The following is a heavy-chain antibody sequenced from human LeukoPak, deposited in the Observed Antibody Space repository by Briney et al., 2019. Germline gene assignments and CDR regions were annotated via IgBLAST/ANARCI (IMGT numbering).Heavy chain of an antibody. V-gene: IGHV5-51*01. CDR1: GYMFTSYW. CDR2: IYPGDSVT. J-gene: IGHJ4*02. CDR3: TSPERFCSGGSCYSGPNLPFDY. D-gene: IGHD2-15*01. Sequence: GESLKISCKGSGYMFTSYWIAWLRQMPGKGLEYMGIIYPGDSVTRYSPSFQGQVTISVDKSISTAYLQWSSLKASDTAMYYCTSPERFCSGGSCYSGPNLPFDYWGQGTPVTVSS.